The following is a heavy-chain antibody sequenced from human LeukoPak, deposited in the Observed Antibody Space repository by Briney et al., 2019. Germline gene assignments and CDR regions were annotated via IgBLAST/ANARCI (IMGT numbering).Heavy chain of an antibody. CDR1: GGSISSGSYY. CDR2: IYTGGST. J-gene: IGHJ4*02. D-gene: IGHD3-10*01. CDR3: ARGRAQLLWFGELSPYYFDY. V-gene: IGHV4-61*02. Sequence: SQTLSLTCTVSGGSISSGSYYWSWIRQPAGKGLEWIGRIYTGGSTNYNPSLKSRVTISVDTSKNQFSLKLSSVTAADTAVYYCARGRAQLLWFGELSPYYFDYWGQGTLVTVSS.